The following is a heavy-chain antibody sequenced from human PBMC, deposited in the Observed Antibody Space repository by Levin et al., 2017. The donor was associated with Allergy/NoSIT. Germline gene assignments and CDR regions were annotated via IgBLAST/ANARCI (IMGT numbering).Heavy chain of an antibody. J-gene: IGHJ5*02. D-gene: IGHD3-10*01. V-gene: IGHV3-7*03. CDR2: INQDGTEI. Sequence: PGGSLRLSCVASIFNFRGYWMTWVRQAPGKGLEWVANINQDGTEIYYVDSVRGRFTISRDNAKNSLSLQMTNLIAEDTAVYYCARDGIPTSRTYGANWYALWGQGTLVSV. CDR1: IFNFRGYW. CDR3: ARDGIPTSRTYGANWYAL.